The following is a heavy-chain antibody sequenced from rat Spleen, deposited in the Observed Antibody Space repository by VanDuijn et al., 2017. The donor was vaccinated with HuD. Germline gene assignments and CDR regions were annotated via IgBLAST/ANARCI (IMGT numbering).Heavy chain of an antibody. CDR2: INYDDSTT. V-gene: IGHV5-29*01. CDR1: GFTFSDYY. J-gene: IGHJ4*01. D-gene: IGHD1-5*01. CDR3: AKDISQYRYGMDA. Sequence: EVQLVESDGGLVQPGRSLKLSCAASGFTFSDYYMAWVRQAPTKGLEWVATINYDDSTTYYRDSVKGRFTISRDNAKSTLYRQMESLRSEDTATYYCAKDISQYRYGMDAWGQGASVTVSS.